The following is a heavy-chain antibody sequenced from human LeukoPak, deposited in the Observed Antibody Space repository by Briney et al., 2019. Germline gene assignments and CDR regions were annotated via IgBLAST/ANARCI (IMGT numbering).Heavy chain of an antibody. CDR3: ARGYCRDDICQVFPY. Sequence: PSETLSLTCTVSGGSFSSYYWSWIRRTPEKGLEWIGYMSYSGRTDYGPSLKSRVTMSVDTSKNQFSLKMSYVTAADTGVYYCARGYCRDDICQVFPYWGQGTLVTVSS. V-gene: IGHV4-59*01. CDR1: GGSFSSYY. D-gene: IGHD2-21*02. CDR2: MSYSGRT. J-gene: IGHJ4*02.